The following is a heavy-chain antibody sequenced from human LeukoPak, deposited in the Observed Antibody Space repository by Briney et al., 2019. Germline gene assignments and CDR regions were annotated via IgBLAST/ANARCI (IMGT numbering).Heavy chain of an antibody. V-gene: IGHV3-48*02. CDR1: GXTFSDDP. J-gene: IGHJ3*02. CDR3: ARDSAFAFDI. D-gene: IGHD1-26*01. Sequence: GGSLRLSCAASGXTFSDDPVNWVRQAPGKGVEWVVHIRSRSITISYADSVKGRFTISRDNAKNSLYLQMNSLRDEDTAVYYCARDSAFAFDIWGQGTMVTVSS. CDR2: IRSRSITI.